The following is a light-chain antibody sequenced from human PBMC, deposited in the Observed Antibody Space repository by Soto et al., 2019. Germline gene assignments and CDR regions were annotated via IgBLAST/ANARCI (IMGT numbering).Light chain of an antibody. Sequence: EIVMTQSPATLSVSPGERATLSCRASQSVSSNLAWYQQKPGQAPRLLIYGASTRATGIPARFSGSGSGTEFTLTISSLQSEDFAVYYCQQYNNWTPWTFGQGTKVDI. CDR1: QSVSSN. V-gene: IGKV3-15*01. J-gene: IGKJ1*01. CDR3: QQYNNWTPWT. CDR2: GAS.